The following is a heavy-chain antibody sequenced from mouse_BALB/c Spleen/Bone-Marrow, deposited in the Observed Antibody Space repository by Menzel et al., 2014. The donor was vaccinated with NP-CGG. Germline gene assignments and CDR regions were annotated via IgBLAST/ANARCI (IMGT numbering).Heavy chain of an antibody. Sequence: EVQLHQSGAELVKPGASVKLSCTASGFNIKDIYMHWVKQRPEQGLEWIGRIDPANGDTKYDPKFQGKATITADTSSNTAYLQLSSLTSEDTAVYYCARDYGTFDYWGQGTTLTVSS. CDR1: GFNIKDIY. D-gene: IGHD1-2*01. CDR2: IDPANGDT. J-gene: IGHJ2*01. CDR3: ARDYGTFDY. V-gene: IGHV14-3*02.